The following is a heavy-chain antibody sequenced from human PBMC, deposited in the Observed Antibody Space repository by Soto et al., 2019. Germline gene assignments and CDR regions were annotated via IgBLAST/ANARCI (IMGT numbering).Heavy chain of an antibody. Sequence: GASVKVSCKASGYTFTSYGISWVRQAPGQGLEWMGWISAYNGNTKYSQKLQGRVTITTDTSTSTAYMELSSLRSEDTAVYYCARKDYYDSGMYYFDYWGQGTLVTVSS. CDR3: ARKDYYDSGMYYFDY. CDR2: ISAYNGNT. V-gene: IGHV1-18*01. CDR1: GYTFTSYG. J-gene: IGHJ4*02. D-gene: IGHD3-22*01.